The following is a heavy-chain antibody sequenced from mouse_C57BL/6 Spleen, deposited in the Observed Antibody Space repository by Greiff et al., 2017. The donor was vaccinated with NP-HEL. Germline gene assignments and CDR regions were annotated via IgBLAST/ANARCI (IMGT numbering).Heavy chain of an antibody. CDR2: INPNNGGT. V-gene: IGHV1-26*01. CDR3: ARGRDYYDYDGAWFAY. D-gene: IGHD2-4*01. Sequence: VQLQQSGPELVKPGASVKISCKASGYTFTDYYMNWVKQSHGKSLEWIGDINPNNGGTSYNQKFKGKATLTVDKSSSTAYMELRSLTSEDSAVYYCARGRDYYDYDGAWFAYWGQGTLVTVSA. CDR1: GYTFTDYY. J-gene: IGHJ3*01.